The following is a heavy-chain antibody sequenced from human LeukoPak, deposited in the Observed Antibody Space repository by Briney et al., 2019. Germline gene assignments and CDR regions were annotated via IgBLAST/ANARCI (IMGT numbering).Heavy chain of an antibody. Sequence: ASVKVSCKASGYTFTAYNIHWGRQAPGQGLEWMGWINANSDGTDSAQKFQGRVTMTRDTSISTAYMELSGLRYDDTAVYYCARGGSGLVYWGQGTLVTVSS. J-gene: IGHJ4*02. D-gene: IGHD6-19*01. CDR2: INANSDGT. CDR1: GYTFTAYN. V-gene: IGHV1-2*02. CDR3: ARGGSGLVY.